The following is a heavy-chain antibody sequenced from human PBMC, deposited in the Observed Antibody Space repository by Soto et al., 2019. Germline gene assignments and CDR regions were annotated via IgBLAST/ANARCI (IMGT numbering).Heavy chain of an antibody. V-gene: IGHV3-74*01. J-gene: IGHJ4*02. CDR3: AGGGSSLNFDS. CDR2: INSDGSST. D-gene: IGHD6-6*01. Sequence: GGSLRLSCAASGFTFSSYWMHWVRQAPGKGLVWVSRINSDGSSTSYADSVKGRFTISRDNAKNTLYLQMNSLRAEDTAVYYCAGGGSSLNFDSWGQGTLVTVSS. CDR1: GFTFSSYW.